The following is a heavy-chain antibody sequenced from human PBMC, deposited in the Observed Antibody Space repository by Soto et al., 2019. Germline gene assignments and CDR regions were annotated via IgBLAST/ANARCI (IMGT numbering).Heavy chain of an antibody. CDR3: ARDAYSSSRYYYGMDV. J-gene: IGHJ6*02. CDR2: IIPIFGTA. Sequence: QVQLVQSGAEVKKPGSSVKVSCKASGGTFSSYAISWVRQAPGQGLEWMGGIIPIFGTANYAQKFQGRVTITADESTSTAYMELSSLRSEDTAVYYCARDAYSSSRYYYGMDVWGQGTTVTVSS. V-gene: IGHV1-69*01. D-gene: IGHD6-6*01. CDR1: GGTFSSYA.